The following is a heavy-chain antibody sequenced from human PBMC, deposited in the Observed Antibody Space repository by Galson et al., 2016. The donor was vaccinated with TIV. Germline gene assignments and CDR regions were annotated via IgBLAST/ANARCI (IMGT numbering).Heavy chain of an antibody. V-gene: IGHV1-46*01. CDR3: ARRFYFDY. CDR1: GDTFSGYY. Sequence: SVKVSCKASGDTFSGYYIYWVRQAPGQGLEWMGWINPSDGGTTYAPKFQGRVTMTRDTSTATVYMELSGLRSEDTAIYYCARRFYFDYWGQGTLVTVSS. J-gene: IGHJ4*02. CDR2: INPSDGGT.